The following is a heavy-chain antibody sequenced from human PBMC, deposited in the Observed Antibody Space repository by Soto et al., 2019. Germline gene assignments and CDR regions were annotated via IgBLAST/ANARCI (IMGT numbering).Heavy chain of an antibody. CDR1: GYTFTSYY. V-gene: IGHV1-46*01. Sequence: ASVKVFCKASGYTFTSYYMHWVRQAPGQGLEWMGIINPSGGSTSYAQKFQGRVTMTRDTSTSTVYMELSSLRSEDTAVYYCARDGGYDYYYYYGMDVWGQGTTVTAP. J-gene: IGHJ6*02. D-gene: IGHD5-12*01. CDR3: ARDGGYDYYYYYGMDV. CDR2: INPSGGST.